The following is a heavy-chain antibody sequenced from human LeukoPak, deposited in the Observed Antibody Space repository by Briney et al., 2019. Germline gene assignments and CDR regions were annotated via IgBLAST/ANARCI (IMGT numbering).Heavy chain of an antibody. V-gene: IGHV1-69*13. Sequence: ASVTVSCKASGGTFSSYAISWVRQAPGQGLEWMGGIIPIFGTANYAQKFQGRVTITADESTSTAYMELSSLRSEDTAVYYCARGQDLEPYCSGGSCYSPFDYWGQGTLATVSS. CDR3: ARGQDLEPYCSGGSCYSPFDY. J-gene: IGHJ4*02. D-gene: IGHD2-15*01. CDR2: IIPIFGTA. CDR1: GGTFSSYA.